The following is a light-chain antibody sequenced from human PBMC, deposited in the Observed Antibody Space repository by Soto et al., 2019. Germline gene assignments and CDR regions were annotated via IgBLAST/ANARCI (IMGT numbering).Light chain of an antibody. CDR1: QSVSGY. J-gene: IGKJ2*01. V-gene: IGKV3-11*01. CDR2: DTS. Sequence: ELVLTQSPATLSLSPGERATLSCRASQSVSGYSAWYQQKPGQATRLLIYDTSNRATGIPARFSGSGSGTDFTLTISGLEPEDFAVYYCQQRSNWQYTFGLGTRLEIK. CDR3: QQRSNWQYT.